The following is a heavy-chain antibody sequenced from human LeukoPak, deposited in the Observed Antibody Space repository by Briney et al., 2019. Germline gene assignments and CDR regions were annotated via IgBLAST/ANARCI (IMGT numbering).Heavy chain of an antibody. CDR3: ACSYDSSGYYSRGYVY. V-gene: IGHV1-2*02. CDR1: GYTFTDYH. Sequence: GASVKVSCKASGYTFTDYHIHWVRQAPGEGLEWMGWIKPNNGGTNYAQKFQGRVTMTRDTSISTAYMELSRLRSDDTAVYYCACSYDSSGYYSRGYVYWGQGTLVTVSS. D-gene: IGHD3-22*01. J-gene: IGHJ4*02. CDR2: IKPNNGGT.